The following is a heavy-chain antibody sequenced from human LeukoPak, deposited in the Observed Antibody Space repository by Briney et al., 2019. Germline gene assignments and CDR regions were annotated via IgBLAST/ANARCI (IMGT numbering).Heavy chain of an antibody. CDR1: GYTFTSYD. Sequence: GASVKVSCKASGYTFTSYDINWVRQATGQGLEWMGWMNPNSGNTGYAQKFQGRVTMTRNTSISTAYMELSSLRSEDTAVYYCARWSIVVVVAATRGWFDPWGQGTLVTVSS. J-gene: IGHJ5*02. CDR3: ARWSIVVVVAATRGWFDP. CDR2: MNPNSGNT. V-gene: IGHV1-8*01. D-gene: IGHD2-15*01.